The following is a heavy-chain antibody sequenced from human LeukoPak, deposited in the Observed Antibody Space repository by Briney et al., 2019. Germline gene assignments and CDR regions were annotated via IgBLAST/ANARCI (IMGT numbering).Heavy chain of an antibody. CDR3: VVDRTCGGPL. CDR2: IHRNGNT. J-gene: IGHJ4*02. V-gene: IGHV4-34*01. CDR1: NGSFSGYY. Sequence: PSETLSLTCTVYNGSFSGYYWSWIRQPPGKGLEWIGEIHRNGNTKYNPSLKSRVTIPGDTSENQFSLKLNSVTAADTAVYYCVVDRTCGGPLWGQGTLVTVSS. D-gene: IGHD5-12*01.